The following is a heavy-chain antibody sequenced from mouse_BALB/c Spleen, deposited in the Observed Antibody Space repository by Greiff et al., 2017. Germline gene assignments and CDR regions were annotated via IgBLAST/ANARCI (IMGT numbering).Heavy chain of an antibody. CDR1: GFSLTSYG. V-gene: IGHV2-2*02. CDR2: IWSGGST. D-gene: IGHD1-2*01. CDR3: ARLHYYGRYAMDY. J-gene: IGHJ4*01. Sequence: VMLVESGPGLVQPSQSLSITCTVSGFSLTSYGVHWVRQSPGKGLEWLGVIWSGGSTDYNAAFISRLSISKDNSKSQVFFKMNSLQANDTAIYYCARLHYYGRYAMDYWGQGTSVTVSS.